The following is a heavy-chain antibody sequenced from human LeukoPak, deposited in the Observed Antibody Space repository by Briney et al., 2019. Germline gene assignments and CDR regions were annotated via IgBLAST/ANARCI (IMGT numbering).Heavy chain of an antibody. D-gene: IGHD1-14*01. Sequence: SETLSLTCTVSGGSISSQYWSWIRQPPGKGLEWIGYIYYSGSTNYNPSLKSRVTILVDTSKNQFSLKLSSVTAADTAVYYCARAYRGRYYFDYWGQGTLVTVSS. J-gene: IGHJ4*02. CDR2: IYYSGST. CDR1: GGSISSQY. V-gene: IGHV4-59*11. CDR3: ARAYRGRYYFDY.